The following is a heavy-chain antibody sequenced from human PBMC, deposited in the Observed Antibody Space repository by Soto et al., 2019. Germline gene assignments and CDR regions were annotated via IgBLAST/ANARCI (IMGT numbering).Heavy chain of an antibody. J-gene: IGHJ6*02. CDR1: GGTFSSYA. CDR2: IIPISGTA. Sequence: QGQLVQSGAEVKKPGSSVKVSCKASGGTFSSYAISWVRQAPGQGLEWMGGIIPISGTANYAQKFQGRVTITADEYKSTASMELSSLRSEDTDVYECARSQGRSISLEIYYYYYYGMDVWGQGTTVTVSS. D-gene: IGHD2-2*01. CDR3: ARSQGRSISLEIYYYYYYGMDV. V-gene: IGHV1-69*01.